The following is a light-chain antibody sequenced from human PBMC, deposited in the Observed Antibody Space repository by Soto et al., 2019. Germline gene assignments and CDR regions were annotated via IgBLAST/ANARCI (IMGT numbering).Light chain of an antibody. CDR1: RSNIGAGYD. V-gene: IGLV1-44*01. J-gene: IGLJ1*01. CDR2: SDN. Sequence: QSVLTQPPSVSGAPGQRVTISCTGSRSNIGAGYDVQWFQQLPGTAPKLLIYSDNQRPSGVPGRFSGSKSGTSASLAISGLQSEDEADYYCAAWDDSLNGRHVFGTGTKVTVL. CDR3: AAWDDSLNGRHV.